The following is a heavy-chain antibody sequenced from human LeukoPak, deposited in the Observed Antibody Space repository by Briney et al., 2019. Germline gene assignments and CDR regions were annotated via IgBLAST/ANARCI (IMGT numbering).Heavy chain of an antibody. CDR1: GGSTNSGSFY. D-gene: IGHD3-10*01. V-gene: IGHV4-39*07. Sequence: SETLSLTCTVSGDPTVSGGSTNSGSFYWGWIRQPPGRGLEWVGGIYFSGSSYYNPSLKSRVTISVDTSKSQFSLKMRSVTAADTAVYYCAGGSYYYYYMDVWGKGTTVSVSS. J-gene: IGHJ6*03. CDR3: AGGSYYYYYMDV. CDR2: IYFSGSS.